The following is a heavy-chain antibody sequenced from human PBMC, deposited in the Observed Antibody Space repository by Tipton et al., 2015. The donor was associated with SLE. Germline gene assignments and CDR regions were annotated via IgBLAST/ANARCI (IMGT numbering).Heavy chain of an antibody. CDR3: ARQIYDEWRATGAFDL. D-gene: IGHD3-3*01. V-gene: IGHV3-66*02. Sequence: SLRLSCAASGITVSNYMTWVRQSPGEGLEWVSLLSGGGTTFYANSVKGRFTISRDNSKNTLYLQMSSVRAEDTAVYYCARQIYDEWRATGAFDLWGRGTKVTVSS. CDR1: GITVSNY. CDR2: LSGGGTT. J-gene: IGHJ3*01.